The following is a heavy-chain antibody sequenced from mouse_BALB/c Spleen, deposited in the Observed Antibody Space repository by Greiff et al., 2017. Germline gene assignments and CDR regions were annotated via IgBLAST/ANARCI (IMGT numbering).Heavy chain of an antibody. V-gene: IGHV1S81*02. CDR3: ARMSSYWYFDV. Sequence: QVQLKQPGAELVKPGASVKLSCKASGYTFTSYWMHWVKQRPGQGLEWIGEINPSNGRTNYNEKFKSKATLTVDKSSSTAYMQLSSLTSEDSAVYYCARMSSYWYFDVWGAGTTVTVSS. J-gene: IGHJ1*01. CDR1: GYTFTSYW. CDR2: INPSNGRT.